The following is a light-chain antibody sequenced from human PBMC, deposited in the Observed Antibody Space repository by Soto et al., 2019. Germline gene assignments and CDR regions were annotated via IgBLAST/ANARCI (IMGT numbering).Light chain of an antibody. V-gene: IGKV3-20*01. Sequence: EIVLTQSPCTLSLSPGERATLSCRASQSVTSCYSTWYQQKRGQAPRLLIYAASIRATGISDRFGGSGSWTDFTLTISRLEHEDFAVYYCQKYGSSLSFGGGTTVEIK. CDR1: QSVTSCY. CDR2: AAS. J-gene: IGKJ4*01. CDR3: QKYGSSLS.